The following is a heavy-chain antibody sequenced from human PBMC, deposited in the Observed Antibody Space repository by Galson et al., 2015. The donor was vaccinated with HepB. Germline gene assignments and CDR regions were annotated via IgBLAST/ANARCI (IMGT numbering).Heavy chain of an antibody. D-gene: IGHD2-21*01. V-gene: IGHV3-33*01. CDR1: GFTFSSYG. Sequence: SLRLSCAASGFTFSSYGMHWVHQAPGKGLEWVAVIWYDGSNKYYADSVKGRFTISRDNSKNTLYLQMNSLRAEDTAVYYCARDRLAYCGGDCYSFDYWGQGTLVTVSS. CDR2: IWYDGSNK. CDR3: ARDRLAYCGGDCYSFDY. J-gene: IGHJ4*02.